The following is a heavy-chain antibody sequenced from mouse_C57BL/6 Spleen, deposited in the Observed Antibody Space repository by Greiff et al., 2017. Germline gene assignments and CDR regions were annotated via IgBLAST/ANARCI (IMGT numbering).Heavy chain of an antibody. CDR1: GYTFTDYY. D-gene: IGHD2-3*01. CDR2: INPYNGGT. CDR3: ARGGDGYYYAMDY. V-gene: IGHV1-19*01. J-gene: IGHJ4*01. Sequence: EVQLQQSGPVLVKPGASVKMSCKASGYTFTDYYMNWVKQSHGKSLEWIGVINPYNGGTSYNQKFKGKATLTVDKSSSTAYMELNSLTSDDSAVYYCARGGDGYYYAMDYWGQGTSVTVSS.